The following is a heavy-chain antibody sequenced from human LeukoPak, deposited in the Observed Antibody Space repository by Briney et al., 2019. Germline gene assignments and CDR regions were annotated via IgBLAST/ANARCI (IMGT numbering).Heavy chain of an antibody. CDR1: GYTFTTYD. V-gene: IGHV1-8*01. D-gene: IGHD1-26*01. Sequence: AASVKVSCKTSGYTFTTYDINWVRQATGQGLEWMGWLNPNGDNTASAQSFQGRLTLTRNTSISTAYMELSSLRSEDTAIYYCGRAGSHDRQTIDFWGQGTLVSVSS. CDR2: LNPNGDNT. J-gene: IGHJ4*02. CDR3: GRAGSHDRQTIDF.